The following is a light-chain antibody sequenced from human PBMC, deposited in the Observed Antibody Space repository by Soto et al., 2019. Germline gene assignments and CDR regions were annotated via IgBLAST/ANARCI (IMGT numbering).Light chain of an antibody. CDR1: QSVLYSSNNKNY. V-gene: IGKV4-1*01. Sequence: DIVMTQSPDSLAVSLGERATINCKSSQSVLYSSNNKNYLAWYQQKPGQPPKLLIYWASIRESGVPDRFSGSGAGTDFTPTISRRQAEEVAVYYCQQYYATPPTFGQGTKVEIK. J-gene: IGKJ1*01. CDR2: WAS. CDR3: QQYYATPPT.